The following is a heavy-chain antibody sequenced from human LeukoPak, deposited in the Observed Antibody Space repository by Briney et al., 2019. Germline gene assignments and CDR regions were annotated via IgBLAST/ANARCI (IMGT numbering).Heavy chain of an antibody. CDR3: AKESGYCSSTSCPFDY. V-gene: IGHV3-30*02. Sequence: GGSLRLSCAASGFTFSSYGMHWVRQAPGKGLEWVAFIRYDGSNKYYTDSVKGRFTISRDNSKNTLYLQMNSLRAEDTAVYYCAKESGYCSSTSCPFDYWGQGTLVTVSS. D-gene: IGHD2-2*01. CDR2: IRYDGSNK. CDR1: GFTFSSYG. J-gene: IGHJ4*02.